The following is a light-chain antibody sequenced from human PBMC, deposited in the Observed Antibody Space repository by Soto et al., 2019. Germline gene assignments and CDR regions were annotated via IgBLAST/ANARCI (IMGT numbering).Light chain of an antibody. CDR1: HDIGND. CDR3: LQDYIYPLT. Sequence: AIQMTQSPSSLSASVGYRVTITCRATHDIGNDLGWYQQKPGKAPKLLIYAASSLQSGVPSRFSGSGSGTDFTLTISSLQPEDFATYYCLQDYIYPLTFAQGTRLEIK. J-gene: IGKJ5*01. CDR2: AAS. V-gene: IGKV1-6*01.